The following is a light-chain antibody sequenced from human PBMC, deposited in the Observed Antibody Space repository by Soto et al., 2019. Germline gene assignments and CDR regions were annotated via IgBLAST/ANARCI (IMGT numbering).Light chain of an antibody. CDR2: QVS. CDR1: QGLVYIDGNTF. CDR3: MQGTHWPWT. Sequence: DVVVTQSPLSLPVTLGQPASISCKSSQGLVYIDGNTFLNWFHQRPGQSPRRLIYQVSKRDSGVXAXXSGSGSGTDFTLKISTVEAEDVGVYYCMQGTHWPWTFGQGTKVEIK. V-gene: IGKV2-30*01. J-gene: IGKJ1*01.